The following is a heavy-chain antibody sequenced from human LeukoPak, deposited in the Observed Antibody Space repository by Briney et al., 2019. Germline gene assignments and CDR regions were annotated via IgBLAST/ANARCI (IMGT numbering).Heavy chain of an antibody. D-gene: IGHD3-22*01. CDR3: ARGTPAYYYDSSGYYYYYYYMDV. J-gene: IGHJ6*03. Sequence: SETLSLTCTVSGGSISSYYWSWIRQPPGKGLEWTGYIYYSGSTNYNPSLKSRVTISVDTSKNQFSLKLSSVTAADTAVYYCARGTPAYYYDSSGYYYYYYYMDVWGKGTTVTISS. CDR2: IYYSGST. CDR1: GGSISSYY. V-gene: IGHV4-59*01.